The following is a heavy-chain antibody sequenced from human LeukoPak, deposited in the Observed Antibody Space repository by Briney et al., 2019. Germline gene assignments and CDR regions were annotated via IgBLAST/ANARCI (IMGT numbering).Heavy chain of an antibody. CDR1: GGSISSSSYY. CDR3: ARSLLGYCSGGSCHWFDP. D-gene: IGHD2-15*01. Sequence: SEALSLTCTVSGGSISSSSYYWGWIRQPPGKGLEWIGSNYYSGSTYYNPSLKSRVTISVDTSKNQFSLKLSSVTAADTAVYYCARSLLGYCSGGSCHWFDPWGQGTLVTVSS. CDR2: NYYSGST. V-gene: IGHV4-39*07. J-gene: IGHJ5*02.